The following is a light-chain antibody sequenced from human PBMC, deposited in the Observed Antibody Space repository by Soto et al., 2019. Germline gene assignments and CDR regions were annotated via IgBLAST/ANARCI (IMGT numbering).Light chain of an antibody. CDR3: GSWDSSLTANV. V-gene: IGLV1-51*01. CDR2: DDI. J-gene: IGLJ1*01. Sequence: QSVLTQPPSVSAAPGQKVTISCSGTTSNVANNFVSWYQQFPGKAPKLLIYDDIRRPSGIPDRFSASKSGTSATLGITGLQTGDEADYYCGSWDSSLTANVFGTGTEVTVL. CDR1: TSNVANNF.